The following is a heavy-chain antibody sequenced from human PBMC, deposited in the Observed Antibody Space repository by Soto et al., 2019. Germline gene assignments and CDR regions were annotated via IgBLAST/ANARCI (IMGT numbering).Heavy chain of an antibody. V-gene: IGHV5-10-1*01. Sequence: GESLKISCKGSGYSFTSYWISWVRQMPGKGLEWMGRIDPSDSYTNYSPSFQGHVTISADKSISTAYLQWSSLKASDTAMYYCARLKEWATTVAKDYYYGMDVWREGAAVPVSS. D-gene: IGHD4-17*01. CDR2: IDPSDSYT. J-gene: IGHJ6*02. CDR1: GYSFTSYW. CDR3: ARLKEWATTVAKDYYYGMDV.